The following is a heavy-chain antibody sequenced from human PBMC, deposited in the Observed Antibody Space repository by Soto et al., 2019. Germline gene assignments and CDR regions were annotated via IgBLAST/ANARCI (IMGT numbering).Heavy chain of an antibody. D-gene: IGHD6-6*01. Sequence: SETLSLTCTVSGGSISSSSYYWGWIRQPPGKGLEWIGSIYYSGSTYYNPSLKSRVTISVDMSKNQFSLKLSFVTAAATAVYYCARKIGVEAAARPWGYFDYWGQGTLVTVSS. CDR2: IYYSGST. CDR3: ARKIGVEAAARPWGYFDY. J-gene: IGHJ4*02. V-gene: IGHV4-39*01. CDR1: GGSISSSSYY.